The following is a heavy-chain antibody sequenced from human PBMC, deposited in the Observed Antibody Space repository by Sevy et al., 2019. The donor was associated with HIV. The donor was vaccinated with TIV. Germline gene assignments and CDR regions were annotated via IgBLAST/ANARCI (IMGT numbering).Heavy chain of an antibody. Sequence: ASVKVSCKASGGTLIDYAINWVRQAPGQGLEWMGGISPISGSTKYAQKFQGRVSITADRSTSTAYMELRRLQSEDSAVYYCARFKYYGSENVYYFDYWGQGTLVTVSS. CDR3: ARFKYYGSENVYYFDY. CDR2: ISPISGST. D-gene: IGHD3-10*01. V-gene: IGHV1-69*06. CDR1: GGTLIDYA. J-gene: IGHJ4*02.